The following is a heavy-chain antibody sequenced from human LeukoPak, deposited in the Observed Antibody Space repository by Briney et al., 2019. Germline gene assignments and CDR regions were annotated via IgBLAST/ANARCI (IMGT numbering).Heavy chain of an antibody. D-gene: IGHD4-17*01. J-gene: IGHJ4*02. Sequence: GSLRLSCAASGFTFETYWMHWVRQAPGKGLVWVSCINGYGSTTNYADSVRGRFTISRDNAKNTLYLQMNSLRAEDTAVYYCARDEPTVTTGPPVGSWGQGTLVTVSS. CDR1: GFTFETYW. V-gene: IGHV3-74*01. CDR2: INGYGSTT. CDR3: ARDEPTVTTGPPVGS.